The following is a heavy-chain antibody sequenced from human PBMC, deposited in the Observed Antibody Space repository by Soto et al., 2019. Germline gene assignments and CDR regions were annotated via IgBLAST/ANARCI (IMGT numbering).Heavy chain of an antibody. CDR2: IIPIFGTA. J-gene: IGHJ6*02. Sequence: SVNVSCKXSGGTFSSYAISWVRQAPGQGLEWMGGIIPIFGTANYAQKFQGRVTITADKSTSTAYMELSSLRSEDTAVYYCASGSARQQLESYYYYYGMDVWGQGTTVTVS. CDR3: ASGSARQQLESYYYYYGMDV. CDR1: GGTFSSYA. D-gene: IGHD6-13*01. V-gene: IGHV1-69*06.